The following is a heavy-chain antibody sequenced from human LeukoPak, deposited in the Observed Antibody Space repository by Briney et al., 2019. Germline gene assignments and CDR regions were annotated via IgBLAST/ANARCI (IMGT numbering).Heavy chain of an antibody. V-gene: IGHV1-8*02. J-gene: IGHJ5*02. CDR2: MNPNSGNT. CDR1: GYTFSSYD. Sequence: ASVKVSCKASGYTFSSYDINWERQATGQGLEWMGWMNPNSGNTGFAQKFKGRLTMTRDTSIGTAYMELSSLKPEDTAVYYCARVHYQEPNNWFGPWGQGTQVTVSS. D-gene: IGHD2-2*01. CDR3: ARVHYQEPNNWFGP.